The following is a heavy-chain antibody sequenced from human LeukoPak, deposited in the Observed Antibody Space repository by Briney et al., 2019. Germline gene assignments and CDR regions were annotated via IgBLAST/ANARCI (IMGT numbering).Heavy chain of an antibody. CDR2: INPNSGGT. CDR3: ARCPGGSLGFGMDV. Sequence: ASVKVSCKASGYTFTSYYMHWVRQAPGQGLEWMGWINPNSGGTNYAQKFQGWVTMTRDTSISTAYMELSRLRSDDTAVYYCARCPGGSLGFGMDVWGQGTTVTVSS. J-gene: IGHJ6*02. CDR1: GYTFTSYY. V-gene: IGHV1-2*04. D-gene: IGHD3-10*02.